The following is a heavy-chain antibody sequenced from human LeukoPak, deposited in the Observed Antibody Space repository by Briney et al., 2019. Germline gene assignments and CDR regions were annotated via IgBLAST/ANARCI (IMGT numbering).Heavy chain of an antibody. Sequence: GGSLRLSCAASGFTFSSYAMSWVRQAPGKGLEWVSAISASGGSTYYADSVKGRFTISRDNSKNTLFLQMNSLRAEDTAVYYCARAGLIRFAYWGQGTLVTVSS. CDR1: GFTFSSYA. D-gene: IGHD2-21*01. CDR3: ARAGLIRFAY. CDR2: ISASGGST. V-gene: IGHV3-23*01. J-gene: IGHJ4*02.